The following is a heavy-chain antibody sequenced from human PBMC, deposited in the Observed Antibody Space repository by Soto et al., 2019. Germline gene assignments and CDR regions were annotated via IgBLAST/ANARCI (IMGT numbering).Heavy chain of an antibody. CDR3: AKDMGGYRKSMDV. D-gene: IGHD6-25*01. V-gene: IGHV3-9*01. J-gene: IGHJ6*04. CDR1: GFTFDDYA. CDR2: ISWNSGNI. Sequence: EVQLVESGGGLVQPGRSLRLSCAASGFTFDDYAMHWVRQAPGKGLEWVSGISWNSGNIGYADSVKGRFTISRDNAKNSLYLRMNSLRADDTALYYCAKDMGGYRKSMDVWGNGTTVTVSS.